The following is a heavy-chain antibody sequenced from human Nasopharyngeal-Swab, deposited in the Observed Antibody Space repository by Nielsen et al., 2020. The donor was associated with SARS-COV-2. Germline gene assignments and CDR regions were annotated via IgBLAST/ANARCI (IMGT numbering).Heavy chain of an antibody. Sequence: PGKGLEWVSSITGSGGKTYYADSVKGRFTISRDNSKNTLFLQMNSLRTEDTAVYYCAKGEYSSSPGAFDYWGQGTLVTVSS. D-gene: IGHD6-6*01. CDR3: AKGEYSSSPGAFDY. CDR2: ITGSGGKT. V-gene: IGHV3-23*01. J-gene: IGHJ4*02.